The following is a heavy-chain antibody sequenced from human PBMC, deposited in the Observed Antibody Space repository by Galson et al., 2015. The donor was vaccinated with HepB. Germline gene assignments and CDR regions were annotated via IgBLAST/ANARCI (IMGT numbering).Heavy chain of an antibody. CDR1: GYPFTSYA. D-gene: IGHD2-15*01. CDR2: INTSTGKP. V-gene: IGHV7-4-1*02. CDR3: ARTLYCDY. J-gene: IGHJ4*02. Sequence: SVKVSCKASGYPFTSYAINWVRQAPGQGLEWMGWINTSTGKPTYTQGFTGRFVFSLDTSANTAFLQINSLKAEDTAVYFCARTLYCDYWGQGALVTVSS.